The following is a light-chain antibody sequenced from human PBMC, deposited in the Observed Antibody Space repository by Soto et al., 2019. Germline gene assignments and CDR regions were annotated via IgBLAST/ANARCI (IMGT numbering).Light chain of an antibody. J-gene: IGKJ1*01. CDR2: DAS. CDR1: QGISNC. Sequence: DIQMTQSPASLSASVGDRVTITCRASQGISNCLAWYQQKPGKVPKLLIDDASSLERGAPSRFSGSGSGTEFTLTISSLQPDDFATYYCKQYNTSPRTFGQGTKVEIK. V-gene: IGKV1-5*01. CDR3: KQYNTSPRT.